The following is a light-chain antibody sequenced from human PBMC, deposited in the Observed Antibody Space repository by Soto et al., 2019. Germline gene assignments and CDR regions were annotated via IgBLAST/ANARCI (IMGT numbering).Light chain of an antibody. CDR1: QSVSSSY. J-gene: IGKJ2*03. CDR2: AAS. V-gene: IGKV3-20*01. CDR3: QQYGDSKGS. Sequence: EIVLTQSPGTLSLSPGERATLSCRASQSVSSSYLAWYQQKPGQAPRLLIFAASSRATGVPDRFSGSGSGTDFTLTISRLEPEDFAVYYCQQYGDSKGSFGQGTQLEIK.